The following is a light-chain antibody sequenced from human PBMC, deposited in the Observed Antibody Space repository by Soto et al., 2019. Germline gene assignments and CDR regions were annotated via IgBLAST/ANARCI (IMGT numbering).Light chain of an antibody. CDR1: QSVSSSY. V-gene: IGKV3-20*01. Sequence: EIVLTQSPGTLSLSPGERATLSCRASQSVSSSYLAWYQQKPGQAPRLLIYGASSRATGIPDRFSGSGSGTDFTLTISRLEPEYFAVYYCQQYGSSPRTFGPGTKVDI. CDR2: GAS. CDR3: QQYGSSPRT. J-gene: IGKJ3*01.